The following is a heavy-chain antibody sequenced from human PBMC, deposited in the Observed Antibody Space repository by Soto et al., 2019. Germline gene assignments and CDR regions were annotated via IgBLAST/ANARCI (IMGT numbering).Heavy chain of an antibody. CDR2: IKQDGSEK. D-gene: IGHD2-8*01. J-gene: IGHJ3*02. CDR3: ARVAAYCTKRDAFDI. Sequence: PGGSLRLSCAASGFTFSSYWMSWVRQAPGKGLEWVANIKQDGSEKYYVDSVKGRFTISRDNAKNSLYLQMNSLRAEDTAVYYCARVAAYCTKRDAFDIWGQGTMVTVS. CDR1: GFTFSSYW. V-gene: IGHV3-7*01.